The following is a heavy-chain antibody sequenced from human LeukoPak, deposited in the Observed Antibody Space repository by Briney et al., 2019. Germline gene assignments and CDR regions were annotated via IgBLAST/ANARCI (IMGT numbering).Heavy chain of an antibody. Sequence: GGSLRLSCAASGFTFSSYWMSWDRQAPGKGLEWVANIKQDGSEKYYVDSVKGRFTISRDNAKNSLYLQMNSLRVEDTAVYYCARLRRDGYPRRYYFDYWGQGTLVTVSS. J-gene: IGHJ4*02. CDR2: IKQDGSEK. D-gene: IGHD5-24*01. CDR3: ARLRRDGYPRRYYFDY. CDR1: GFTFSSYW. V-gene: IGHV3-7*01.